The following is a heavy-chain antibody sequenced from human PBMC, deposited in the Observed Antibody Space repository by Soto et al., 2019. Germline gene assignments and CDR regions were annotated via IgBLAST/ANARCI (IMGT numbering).Heavy chain of an antibody. V-gene: IGHV4-31*03. J-gene: IGHJ3*02. CDR1: GGSISSGGYY. CDR2: IYYSGST. Sequence: SETLSLTCTVSGGSISSGGYYWSWIRQHPGKGLEWIGYIYYSGSTYYNPSLKSRVTISVDTSKNQFSLKLSSVTAADTAVYYCARDLVGYYDSRGITFAIWGQGTMVTVSS. CDR3: ARDLVGYYDSRGITFAI. D-gene: IGHD3-22*01.